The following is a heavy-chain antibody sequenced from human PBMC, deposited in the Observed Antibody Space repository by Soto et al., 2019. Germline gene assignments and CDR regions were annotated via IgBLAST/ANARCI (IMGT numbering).Heavy chain of an antibody. J-gene: IGHJ6*02. V-gene: IGHV3-23*01. D-gene: IGHD1-7*01. CDR2: ISGSGGST. CDR3: ARREGGWNYGDGFYYGMDV. CDR1: GFTFSSYA. Sequence: GGSLRLSCAASGFTFSSYAMSWVRQAPGKGLEWVSAISGSGGSTYYADSVKGRFTISRDNSKNTLYLQMNSLRAEDTAVYYCARREGGWNYGDGFYYGMDVWGQGTTVTVSS.